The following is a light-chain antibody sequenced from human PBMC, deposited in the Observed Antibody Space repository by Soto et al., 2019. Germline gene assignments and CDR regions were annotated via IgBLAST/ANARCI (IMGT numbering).Light chain of an antibody. CDR2: YDN. CDR1: NIGSKS. CDR3: QGWDSSSDHVV. Sequence: SYELTQPPSVSVAPGKTARITCGGNNIGSKSVHWYQQKPGQAPVLVIYYDNDRPSGIPERFSGSNSGNTATLTISRVEAGDEDDYYCQGWDSSSDHVVFGGGTKLTVL. V-gene: IGLV3-21*04. J-gene: IGLJ2*01.